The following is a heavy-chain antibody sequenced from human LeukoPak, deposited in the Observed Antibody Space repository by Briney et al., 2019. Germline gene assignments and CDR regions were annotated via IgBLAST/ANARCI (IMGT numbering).Heavy chain of an antibody. V-gene: IGHV3-7*03. CDR3: AREVFFQFDN. CDR2: IAANGNDK. CDR1: GFTFRKYW. J-gene: IGHJ4*02. Sequence: GGSLRLSCAASGFTFRKYWMAWVRQAPGRGLEWVATIAANGNDKDYEDALQGRFTISRDNTRNSLSPRIDSLRAEDTAQYYCAREVFFQFDNWGQGALVTVSS.